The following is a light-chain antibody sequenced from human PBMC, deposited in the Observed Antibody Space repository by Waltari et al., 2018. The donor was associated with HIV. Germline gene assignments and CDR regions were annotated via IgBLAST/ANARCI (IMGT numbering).Light chain of an antibody. CDR2: QDN. CDR1: SLGEKY. J-gene: IGLJ3*02. CDR3: QAWDSGTVV. V-gene: IGLV3-1*01. Sequence: SYEVTQPPSVSVSPGQTASITCSGDSLGEKYTSWYQQRPGQSPVLVIYQDNYRPSGIPDRSSGSNSGNTATLTISGTQSMDEADYYCQAWDSGTVVFGGGTKLTVL.